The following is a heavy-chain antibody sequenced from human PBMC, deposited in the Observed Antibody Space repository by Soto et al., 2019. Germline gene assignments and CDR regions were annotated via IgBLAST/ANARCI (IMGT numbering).Heavy chain of an antibody. Sequence: TVSGGSISSGGYYWSWIRQHPGKGLEWIGYIYYSGSTYYNPSLKSRVTISVDTSKNQFSLKLSSVTAADTAVYYCARGGVLHDAFDIWGQGTMVTVSS. CDR3: ARGGVLHDAFDI. J-gene: IGHJ3*02. CDR2: IYYSGST. D-gene: IGHD1-26*01. V-gene: IGHV4-31*03. CDR1: GGSISSGGYY.